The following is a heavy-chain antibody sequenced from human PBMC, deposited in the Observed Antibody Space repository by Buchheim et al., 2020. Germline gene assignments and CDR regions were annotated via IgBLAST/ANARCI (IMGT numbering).Heavy chain of an antibody. D-gene: IGHD6-13*01. CDR1: GYTFTNYW. Sequence: EVQLVQSGAEVKETGESLKISCKGSGYTFTNYWIGWVRQMPGKGLEWMGIIRPTDSDTRYSPSFQGQVTIPANRSISTAYPQWSSLKASDSAMYYCARHDVSLGQLADYWGQGT. V-gene: IGHV5-51*01. CDR2: IRPTDSDT. CDR3: ARHDVSLGQLADY. J-gene: IGHJ4*02.